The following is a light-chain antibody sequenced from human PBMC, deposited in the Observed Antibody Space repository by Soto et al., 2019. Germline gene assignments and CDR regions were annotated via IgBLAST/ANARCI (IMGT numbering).Light chain of an antibody. CDR2: DVS. CDR1: SIDVGAYNA. CDR3: SSYTPSGTYV. V-gene: IGLV2-14*03. J-gene: IGLJ1*01. Sequence: QSALTQPASVSGSPGKSIAISCTGTSIDVGAYNAVSWYQHHPGKAPKLMIYDVSNRPSGVSDRFSGCKSGNTASLTISGLRPEDEADYYCSSYTPSGTYVFGTGTKLTVL.